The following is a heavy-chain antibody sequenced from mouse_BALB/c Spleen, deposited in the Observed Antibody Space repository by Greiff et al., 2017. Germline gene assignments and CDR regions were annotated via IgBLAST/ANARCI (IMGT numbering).Heavy chain of an antibody. J-gene: IGHJ2*01. CDR2: ISSGGST. CDR3: AREGSSFDY. CDR1: GFTFSSYA. D-gene: IGHD1-1*01. Sequence: EVKLVESGGGLVKPGGSLKLSCAASGFTFSSYAMSWVRQTPEKRLEWVASISSGGSTYYPDSVKGRFTLSRDNARNILYLQMSSLRSEDTAMYYCAREGSSFDYWGQGTTLTVSS. V-gene: IGHV5-6-5*01.